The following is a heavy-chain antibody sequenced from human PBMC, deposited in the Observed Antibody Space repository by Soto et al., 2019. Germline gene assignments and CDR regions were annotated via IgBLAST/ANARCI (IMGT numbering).Heavy chain of an antibody. Sequence: QVQLVQSWAEVKKPGASVKVSCKASGYSFTDYHIHWVQQAPGQGLEWLGRINPKSGGTSTAQKFQGWVTMTTDTSISTASMELTSLTSDDTAMYYCARGDSTDCSNGVCSFFYNHDMDVWGQGTTVTVSS. J-gene: IGHJ6*02. CDR2: INPKSGGT. V-gene: IGHV1-2*04. CDR3: ARGDSTDCSNGVCSFFYNHDMDV. CDR1: GYSFTDYH. D-gene: IGHD2-8*01.